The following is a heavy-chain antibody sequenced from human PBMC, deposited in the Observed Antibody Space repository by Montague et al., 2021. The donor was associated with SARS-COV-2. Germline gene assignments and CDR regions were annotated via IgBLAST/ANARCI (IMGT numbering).Heavy chain of an antibody. Sequence: CAISGDSVVRIRPTSDWHTSALPSRFELVCRPHHETKWYNDYAVSVRGRVTINPDTSKNQFSLQLNSVTPEDTAIYYCTSGRGGNYNVMDVWGQGTTVTVSS. CDR2: PHHETKWYN. CDR1: GDSVVRIRPT. V-gene: IGHV6-1*01. J-gene: IGHJ6*02. D-gene: IGHD3-16*01. CDR3: TSGRGGNYNVMDV.